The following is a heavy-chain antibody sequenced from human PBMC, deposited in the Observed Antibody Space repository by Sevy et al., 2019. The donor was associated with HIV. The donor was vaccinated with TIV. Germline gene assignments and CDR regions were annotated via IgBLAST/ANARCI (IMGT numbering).Heavy chain of an antibody. Sequence: GGSLRLSCAASGFTFNTYAMSWVRQAPGKGLEWVSGISGSAYSTYYADSVKGRFTISRDNSKNTPSLQMNSLRAEDTAVYYCAKESHGYNYDSSGSLDYWGQGTLVTVSS. J-gene: IGHJ4*02. V-gene: IGHV3-23*01. D-gene: IGHD3-22*01. CDR3: AKESHGYNYDSSGSLDY. CDR1: GFTFNTYA. CDR2: ISGSAYST.